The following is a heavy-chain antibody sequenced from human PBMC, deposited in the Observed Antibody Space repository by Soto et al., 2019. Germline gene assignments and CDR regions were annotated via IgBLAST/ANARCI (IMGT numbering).Heavy chain of an antibody. J-gene: IGHJ5*02. CDR1: GGSISGTSYY. D-gene: IGHD4-17*01. Sequence: SETLSLTCTVSGGSISGTSYYWGWIRQPPGKGLEWIGSIYYGGSTYYNPSLKSRVTISVDTSKNQFSLKLSSVTAADTAVYYCARQSHRRNWFDPWGQGTLVTVSS. V-gene: IGHV4-39*01. CDR3: ARQSHRRNWFDP. CDR2: IYYGGST.